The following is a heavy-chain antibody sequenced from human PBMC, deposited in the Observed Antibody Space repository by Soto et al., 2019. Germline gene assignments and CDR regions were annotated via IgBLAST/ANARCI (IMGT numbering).Heavy chain of an antibody. D-gene: IGHD5-12*01. Sequence: QVQLVQSGAEVKKPGASVKVSCKASGYTFTSYYMHWVRQAPGQGLEWMGIINPSGGSTSYAQKFQGRVTMTRDTSTSTVYMELSSLRSEDTAVYYCARDPGGYSGYDPPDYWGQGTLVTVSS. J-gene: IGHJ4*02. CDR1: GYTFTSYY. CDR2: INPSGGST. V-gene: IGHV1-46*01. CDR3: ARDPGGYSGYDPPDY.